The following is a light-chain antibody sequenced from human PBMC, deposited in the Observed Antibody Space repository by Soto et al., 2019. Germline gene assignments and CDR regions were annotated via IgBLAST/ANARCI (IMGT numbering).Light chain of an antibody. CDR1: TGAVTSGYY. CDR3: LLYYGGAWV. V-gene: IGLV7-43*01. Sequence: QAVVTQEPSLTVSPGGTVTLTCASSTGAVTSGYYPSWFQQKPGQEPLALIYSTSNKHSWTPARFSGSLLGGKAALTLSGVQPEDEAEYYCLLYYGGAWVFGGGTKLTVL. J-gene: IGLJ3*02. CDR2: STS.